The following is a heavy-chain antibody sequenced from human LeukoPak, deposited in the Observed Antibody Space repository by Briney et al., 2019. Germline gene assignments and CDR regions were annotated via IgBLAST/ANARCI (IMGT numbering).Heavy chain of an antibody. Sequence: GGSLRLSCAASGFTFDDYGMSWVRQAPGKGLEWVSGINWNGGSTVYADSVKGRFTISRDNAKNSLYLQMNSLRAEDTALYYCAREQTDPCDFWSGYRIYYFDYWGQGTLVTVSS. D-gene: IGHD3-3*01. V-gene: IGHV3-20*04. CDR3: AREQTDPCDFWSGYRIYYFDY. CDR1: GFTFDDYG. CDR2: INWNGGST. J-gene: IGHJ4*02.